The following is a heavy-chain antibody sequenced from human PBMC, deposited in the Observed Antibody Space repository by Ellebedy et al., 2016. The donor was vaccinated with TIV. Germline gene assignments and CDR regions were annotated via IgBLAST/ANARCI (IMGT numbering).Heavy chain of an antibody. CDR2: IKQDGSEK. CDR1: GFTFSSYW. CDR3: ARDFSELPFDY. D-gene: IGHD1-26*01. Sequence: GESLKISCAASGFTFSSYWMSWVRQAPGKGLEWVANIKQDGSEKYYVDSVKGRFTISRDNAKNSLYLQMNSLRAEDTAVYYCARDFSELPFDYWGQGTLATVSS. V-gene: IGHV3-7*01. J-gene: IGHJ4*02.